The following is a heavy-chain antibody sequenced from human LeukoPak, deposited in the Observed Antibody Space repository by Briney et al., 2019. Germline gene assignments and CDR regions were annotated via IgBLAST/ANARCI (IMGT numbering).Heavy chain of an antibody. J-gene: IGHJ6*03. Sequence: SETLSLTCTVSGGSIISNYWSWIRQSAGTGLEWIGRIYGSGITDYNPSLRSRVTMSLDTSRKQFSLRLTSVSAADTAVYYCARLKFYDSTGYSPGYYMDVWGKGTTVSVFS. CDR3: ARLKFYDSTGYSPGYYMDV. CDR2: IYGSGIT. CDR1: GGSIISNY. D-gene: IGHD3-22*01. V-gene: IGHV4-4*07.